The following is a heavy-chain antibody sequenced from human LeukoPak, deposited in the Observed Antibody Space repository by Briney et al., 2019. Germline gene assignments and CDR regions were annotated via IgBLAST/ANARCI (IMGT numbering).Heavy chain of an antibody. CDR1: GFTFSSYA. CDR3: AKDYSGSYYGLFDY. V-gene: IGHV3-23*01. Sequence: PGGSLRLSCAASGFTFSSYAMSWVRQAPGKGLEWVSAISGSGGSTYYADSVKGRFTISRDNFKNTLYLQMNSLRAEDTAVYYCAKDYSGSYYGLFDYWGQGTLVTVSS. D-gene: IGHD1-26*01. CDR2: ISGSGGST. J-gene: IGHJ4*02.